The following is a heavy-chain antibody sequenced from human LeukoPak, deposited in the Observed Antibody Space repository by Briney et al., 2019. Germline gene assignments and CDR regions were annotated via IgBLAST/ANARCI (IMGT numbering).Heavy chain of an antibody. D-gene: IGHD3-10*01. J-gene: IGHJ4*02. CDR2: IYYTGST. CDR1: GDSISSSSYY. Sequence: SETLSLTCTVSGDSISSSSYYWGWIRQPPGKGLESIGNIYYTGSTYYNPSLKSRVTISVDTSKNQFSLKLSSVTAADTAVYYCARGNSGRWGDYWGQGTLVTVSS. V-gene: IGHV4-39*07. CDR3: ARGNSGRWGDY.